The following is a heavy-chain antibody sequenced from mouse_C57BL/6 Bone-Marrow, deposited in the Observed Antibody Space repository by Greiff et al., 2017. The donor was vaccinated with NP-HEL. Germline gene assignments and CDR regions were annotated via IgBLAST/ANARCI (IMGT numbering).Heavy chain of an antibody. Sequence: VQLQQPGAELVKPGASVKLSCKASGYTFTSYWMQWVKQRPGQGLEWIGEIDPSDSYTYYNQKFKGKATLTVDTSSSTAYMQLSSLTSEDSAVYYCARSGGYDAFAYWGQGTLVTVSA. J-gene: IGHJ3*01. V-gene: IGHV1-50*01. CDR1: GYTFTSYW. D-gene: IGHD2-2*01. CDR3: ARSGGYDAFAY. CDR2: IDPSDSYT.